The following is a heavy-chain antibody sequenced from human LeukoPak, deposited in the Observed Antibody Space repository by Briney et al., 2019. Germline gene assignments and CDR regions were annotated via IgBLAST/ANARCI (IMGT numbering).Heavy chain of an antibody. D-gene: IGHD3-22*01. CDR1: GFTFSSYS. CDR2: ISSSSSTI. J-gene: IGHJ4*02. Sequence: GGSLRLSCAASGFTFSSYSMNWVRQAPGKGLEWVSYISSSSSTIYYADSVKGRFTISRDNAMNSLYLQMNSLRAEDTAVYYCARDRDSGYYLGPFDYWGQGTLVTVSS. CDR3: ARDRDSGYYLGPFDY. V-gene: IGHV3-48*04.